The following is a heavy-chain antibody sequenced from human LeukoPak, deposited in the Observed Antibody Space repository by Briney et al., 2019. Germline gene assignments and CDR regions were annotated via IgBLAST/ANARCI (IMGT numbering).Heavy chain of an antibody. CDR1: GYTFTSYG. V-gene: IGHV1-18*01. CDR2: ISAYNGNT. D-gene: IGHD3-22*01. Sequence: GASVKVSCKASGYTFTSYGISWVRQAPGQGLEWTGWISAYNGNTNYAQKLQGRVTMTTDTSTSTAYMELRSLRSGDTAVYYCARGSPYYYDSSGLLYYFDYWGQGTLVTVSS. CDR3: ARGSPYYYDSSGLLYYFDY. J-gene: IGHJ4*02.